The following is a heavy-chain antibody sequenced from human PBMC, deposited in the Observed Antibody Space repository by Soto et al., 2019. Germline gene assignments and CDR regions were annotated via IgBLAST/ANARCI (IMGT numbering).Heavy chain of an antibody. CDR2: ISANGDNV. J-gene: IGHJ4*02. Sequence: PGESLRLSCVASGFTVDDYAMHWVRQAPGKGLEWVSGISANGDNVDYADSVKGRFTVSRDNAKNSLFLQMNSLGPEDTALYYCAKDMKWGGMTTIHYFDSWGQGTQVTVSS. CDR3: AKDMKWGGMTTIHYFDS. D-gene: IGHD4-17*01. CDR1: GFTVDDYA. V-gene: IGHV3-9*01.